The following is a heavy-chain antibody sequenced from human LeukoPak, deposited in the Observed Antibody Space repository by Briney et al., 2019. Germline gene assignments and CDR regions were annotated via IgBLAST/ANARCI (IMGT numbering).Heavy chain of an antibody. Sequence: GGSLRLSCVASGFTFSRHGMHWVRQAPGKGLEWVAVIGDTGRAKYYADSVEARFTASRDNFKNTLYLEMNSLRYDDTALYYCAREAAWGNWYFDHWGRGTLVTVSS. CDR1: GFTFSRHG. V-gene: IGHV3-30*03. CDR3: AREAAWGNWYFDH. CDR2: IGDTGRAK. D-gene: IGHD3-16*01. J-gene: IGHJ2*01.